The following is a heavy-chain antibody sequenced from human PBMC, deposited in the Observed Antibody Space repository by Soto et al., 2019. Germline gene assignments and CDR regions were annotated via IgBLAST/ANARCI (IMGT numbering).Heavy chain of an antibody. Sequence: GVSLRHPWAVSGVTCSNYAMICVRQAPGKGLEWVSAISGSGGSTYYADSVKGRFTISRDNSKNTLYLQMNSLRAEDTAVYYCAKDFYGSGRPSPPWFDPWGQGTLVTVSS. D-gene: IGHD3-10*01. J-gene: IGHJ5*02. CDR3: AKDFYGSGRPSPPWFDP. CDR1: GVTCSNYA. V-gene: IGHV3-23*01. CDR2: ISGSGGST.